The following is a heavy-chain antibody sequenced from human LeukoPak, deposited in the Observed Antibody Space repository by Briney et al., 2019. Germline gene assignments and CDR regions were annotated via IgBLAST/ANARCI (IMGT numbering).Heavy chain of an antibody. CDR1: GGSISSSSYY. V-gene: IGHV4-39*07. J-gene: IGHJ4*02. Sequence: SGTLSLTCTVSGGSISSSSYYWGWIRQPPGKGLEWIGSIYYSGSTYYNPSLKSRVTISVDTSKNQFSLKLSSVTAADKAVYYCARAWRVISPFGVVNYYFDYWGQGTLVPVFS. CDR2: IYYSGST. CDR3: ARAWRVISPFGVVNYYFDY. D-gene: IGHD3-3*01.